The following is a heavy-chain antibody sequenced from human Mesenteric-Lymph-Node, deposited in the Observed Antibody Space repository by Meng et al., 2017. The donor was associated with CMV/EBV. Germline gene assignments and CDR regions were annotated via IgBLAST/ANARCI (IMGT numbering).Heavy chain of an antibody. D-gene: IGHD1-1*01. Sequence: SETLSLTCSVSGGSISSYYWSWIRQPPGKGLEWIGYIYYSGSTKYNPSLKSRVTISVDTSKNQFSLKLSSVTAADTAMYYCARGRTGTTGYWGQGTLVTVSS. CDR3: ARGRTGTTGY. CDR1: GGSISSYY. J-gene: IGHJ4*02. CDR2: IYYSGST. V-gene: IGHV4-59*01.